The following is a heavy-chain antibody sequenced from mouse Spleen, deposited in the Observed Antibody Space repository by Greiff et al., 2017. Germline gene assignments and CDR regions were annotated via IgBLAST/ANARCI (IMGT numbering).Heavy chain of an antibody. CDR1: GYTFTDYN. V-gene: IGHV1-18*01. CDR3: SREGDYVYDGAMDY. Sequence: EVQLQESGPELVKPGASVKIPCKASGYTFTDYNMDWVKQSHGKSLEWIGDITPTNGGTHYNQKFKGKATLTVDKSSSTAYMELRSLTSEDTEDYDGSREGDYVYDGAMDYWGQRTSVTVSS. J-gene: IGHJ4*01. CDR2: ITPTNGGT. D-gene: IGHD2-2*01.